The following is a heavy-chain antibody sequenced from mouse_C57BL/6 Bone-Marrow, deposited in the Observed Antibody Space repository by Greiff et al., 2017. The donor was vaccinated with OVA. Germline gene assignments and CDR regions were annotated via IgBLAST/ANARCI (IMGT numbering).Heavy chain of an antibody. V-gene: IGHV14-2*01. D-gene: IGHD2-14*01. CDR1: GFNIKDYY. CDR3: ARSRGTDWYFDV. Sequence: VQLQQSGAELVKPGASVKLSCTASGFNIKDYYMHWVKQRTEQGLEWIGRIDPEDGATKYAPKFQGKATITADTSSNTAYLQLSSLTSEDTAVYYCARSRGTDWYFDVWGTGTTVTVSS. J-gene: IGHJ1*03. CDR2: IDPEDGAT.